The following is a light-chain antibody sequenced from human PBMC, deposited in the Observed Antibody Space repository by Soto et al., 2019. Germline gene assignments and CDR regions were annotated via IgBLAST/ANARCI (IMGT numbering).Light chain of an antibody. Sequence: EIVMTQSPATLSVSPGGRATLSCRASQSISDTLAWYQQTPGQAPRLLIYSASARDTGFPARFSGSGSGTDCTLPFSRLQSEDFEVYYCQQYNNWPWTFGQGTKVDIK. CDR2: SAS. J-gene: IGKJ1*01. CDR1: QSISDT. V-gene: IGKV3-15*01. CDR3: QQYNNWPWT.